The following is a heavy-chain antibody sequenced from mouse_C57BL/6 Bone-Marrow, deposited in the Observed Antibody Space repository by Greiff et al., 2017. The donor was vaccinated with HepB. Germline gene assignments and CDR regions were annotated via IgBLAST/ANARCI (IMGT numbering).Heavy chain of an antibody. CDR1: GYTFTSYW. J-gene: IGHJ4*01. D-gene: IGHD2-5*01. Sequence: QVQLQQPGAELVKPGASVKMSCKASGYTFTSYWITWVKQRPGQGLEWIGDIYPGSGSTNYNEKFKSKAKLTVDTSSSTAYMQLSSLTSEDSAVYYCARYGYYSNYGCAMDYWGQGTSVTVSS. CDR2: IYPGSGST. CDR3: ARYGYYSNYGCAMDY. V-gene: IGHV1-55*01.